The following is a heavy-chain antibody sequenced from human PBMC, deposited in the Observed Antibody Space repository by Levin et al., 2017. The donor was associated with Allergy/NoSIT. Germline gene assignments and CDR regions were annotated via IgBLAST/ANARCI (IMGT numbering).Heavy chain of an antibody. V-gene: IGHV1-69*06. CDR2: VIPIFNTA. Sequence: PGGSLRLSCKASGGTFSSYAISWVRQAPGQGLEWMGGVIPIFNTANYAQKFQGRVTITADKSTSTAYMELSSLRSEDTALYYCTRDTPGITGHLDYWGQGTLVTVSS. CDR1: GGTFSSYA. CDR3: TRDTPGITGHLDY. J-gene: IGHJ4*02. D-gene: IGHD1-20*01.